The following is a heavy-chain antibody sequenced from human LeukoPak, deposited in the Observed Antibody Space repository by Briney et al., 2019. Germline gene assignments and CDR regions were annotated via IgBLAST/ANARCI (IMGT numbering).Heavy chain of an antibody. Sequence: GGSLRLSCPASGFTVSSNYMSWVRQALWKGLEWVSVIYSGGSTCYADSVEGRFTISRDNSKNTLYLQMNSLRAEDTAVYYCARAPPDKRYYYYYYMDVWGKGTTVTVSS. J-gene: IGHJ6*03. CDR1: GFTVSSNY. D-gene: IGHD5-24*01. CDR2: IYSGGST. V-gene: IGHV3-53*01. CDR3: ARAPPDKRYYYYYYMDV.